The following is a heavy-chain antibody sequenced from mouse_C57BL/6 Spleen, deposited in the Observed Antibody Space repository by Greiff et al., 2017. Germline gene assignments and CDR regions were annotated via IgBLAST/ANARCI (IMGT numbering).Heavy chain of an antibody. J-gene: IGHJ2*01. V-gene: IGHV1-55*01. CDR3: ARWGVYYGSSYDY. Sequence: QVQLKQPGAELVKPGASVKMSCKASGYTFTSYWITWVKQRPGQGLEWIGDIYPGSGSTNYNEKFKSKATLTVDTSSSTTYMQLRSLTSEDSAVYYCARWGVYYGSSYDYWGQGTTLTVSS. D-gene: IGHD1-1*01. CDR2: IYPGSGST. CDR1: GYTFTSYW.